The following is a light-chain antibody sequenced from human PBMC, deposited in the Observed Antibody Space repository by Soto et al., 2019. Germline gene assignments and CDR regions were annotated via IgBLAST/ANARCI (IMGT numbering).Light chain of an antibody. CDR2: DVS. V-gene: IGLV2-14*01. J-gene: IGLJ1*01. Sequence: HSVLTQPASVSGSPGQSITSCCTGASSDVGGYNYVSWYQQHPGKAPKLMIYDVSNRPSGVSNRFSGSKSGNTASLTISGLQAEDEADYYCSSYTSSSTLYVFGTGT. CDR1: SSDVGGYNY. CDR3: SSYTSSSTLYV.